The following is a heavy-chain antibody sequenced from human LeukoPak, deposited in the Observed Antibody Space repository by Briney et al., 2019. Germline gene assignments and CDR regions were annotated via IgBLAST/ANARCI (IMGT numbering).Heavy chain of an antibody. J-gene: IGHJ2*01. D-gene: IGHD4-17*01. CDR3: AREGRSTTVTTRVLWYFDL. CDR1: GYTFTGYY. CDR2: INPNSGGT. V-gene: IGHV1-2*02. Sequence: ASVKVSCKASGYTFTGYYMHWVRQAPGQGLEWMGWINPNSGGTNYAQKFQGRVTMTRDTSISTAYMELSRLRSDDTAVYYCAREGRSTTVTTRVLWYFDLWGRGTLVTVSS.